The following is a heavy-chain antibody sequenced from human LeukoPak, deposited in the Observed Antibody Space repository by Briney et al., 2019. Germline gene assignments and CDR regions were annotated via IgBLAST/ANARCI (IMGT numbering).Heavy chain of an antibody. J-gene: IGHJ4*02. CDR2: IYYSGST. Sequence: SETLSLICTVSGGSISSYYWSWIRQPPGKGLEWIGYIYYSGSTNYNPSLKSRVTISVDTSKNQFSLELSSVTAADTAVYYCARWTAAAGPYYYFDYWGQGTLVTVSS. V-gene: IGHV4-59*01. CDR3: ARWTAAAGPYYYFDY. CDR1: GGSISSYY. D-gene: IGHD6-13*01.